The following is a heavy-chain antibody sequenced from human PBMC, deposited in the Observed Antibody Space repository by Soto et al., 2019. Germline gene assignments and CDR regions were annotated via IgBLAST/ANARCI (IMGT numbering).Heavy chain of an antibody. J-gene: IGHJ1*01. CDR1: GFTFSGSA. D-gene: IGHD6-19*01. CDR2: IRSKANSYAT. V-gene: IGHV3-73*01. CDR3: ICIAVGEYFQH. Sequence: EVQLVESGGGLVQPGGSLKLSCAASGFTFSGSAMHWVRQASGTGLEWVCRIRSKANSYATAYAASVKGRFTISRDDSKNTAYLQMNSRKTEDTAVYYCICIAVGEYFQHWGQGTLVTVSS.